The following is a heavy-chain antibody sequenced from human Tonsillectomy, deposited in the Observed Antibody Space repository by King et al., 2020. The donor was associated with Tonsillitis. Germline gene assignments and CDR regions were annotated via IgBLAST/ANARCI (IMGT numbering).Heavy chain of an antibody. V-gene: IGHV1-69*01. CDR1: GGTLSSYA. D-gene: IGHD3-10*01. CDR2: IFPMFGTT. Sequence: QLVQSGAEVKKPGSSVKVSCKASGGTLSSYAITWVRQAPGQGREWMGGIFPMFGTTNYAQKFQGRLTFTADESTGTVYMDLSSLRSEDTAIYYCARDRTGSPLDYWGQGTLVTVSS. CDR3: ARDRTGSPLDY. J-gene: IGHJ4*02.